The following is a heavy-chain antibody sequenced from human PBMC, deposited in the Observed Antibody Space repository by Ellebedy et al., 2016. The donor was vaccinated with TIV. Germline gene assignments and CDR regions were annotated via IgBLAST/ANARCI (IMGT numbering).Heavy chain of an antibody. Sequence: SETLSLXXTVSGGSISSYYWSWIRQPPGKGLEWIGYIYYSGSTNYNPSLKSRVTISVDTSKNQFSLKLSSVTAADTAVYYCARDLYDFWSGYPATLYGMDVWGQGTMVTVSS. J-gene: IGHJ6*02. CDR1: GGSISSYY. CDR2: IYYSGST. V-gene: IGHV4-59*01. CDR3: ARDLYDFWSGYPATLYGMDV. D-gene: IGHD3-3*01.